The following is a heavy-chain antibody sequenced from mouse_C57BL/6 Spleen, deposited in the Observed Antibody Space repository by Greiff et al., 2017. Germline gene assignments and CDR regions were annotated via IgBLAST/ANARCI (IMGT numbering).Heavy chain of an antibody. V-gene: IGHV5-17*01. CDR2: ISSGSSTI. CDR1: GFTFSDYG. J-gene: IGHJ4*01. CDR3: AGGLGGYAMDY. Sequence: EVKLVESGGGLVKPGGSLKLSCAASGFTFSDYGMHWVRQAPEKGLEWVAYISSGSSTIYYADTVKGRFTISRDNAKNTLFLQMTSLRSEDTAMYYCAGGLGGYAMDYWGQGTSVTVSS.